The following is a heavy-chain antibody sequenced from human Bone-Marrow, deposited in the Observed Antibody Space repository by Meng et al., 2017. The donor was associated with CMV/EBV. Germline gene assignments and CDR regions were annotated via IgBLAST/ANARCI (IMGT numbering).Heavy chain of an antibody. Sequence: GESLKISCAASGFTFSSYGIHWVRQAPGKGLEWVAFIRYDGSNKYYADSVKGRFTISRDNSKNTLYLQMNSLRAEDTAVYYCAPLGYCSSTSCYREDYWGQGTLVTVSS. CDR3: APLGYCSSTSCYREDY. CDR1: GFTFSSYG. CDR2: IRYDGSNK. J-gene: IGHJ4*02. D-gene: IGHD2-2*02. V-gene: IGHV3-30*02.